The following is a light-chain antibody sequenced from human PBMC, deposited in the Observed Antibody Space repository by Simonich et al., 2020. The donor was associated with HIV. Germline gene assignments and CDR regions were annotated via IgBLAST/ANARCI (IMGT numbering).Light chain of an antibody. CDR1: SNNVGIYA. CDR3: GTWDSSLSAVV. CDR2: ANS. Sequence: SALTQEASVSGTVGQKVTLSCTGNSNNVGIYAVGWYQQISHGAPKTVMFANSLPSGIPDRFSGSKSGTSATLGITGLQTGDEADYYCGTWDSSLSAVVFGGGTKLTVL. V-gene: IGLV1-51*02. J-gene: IGLJ2*01.